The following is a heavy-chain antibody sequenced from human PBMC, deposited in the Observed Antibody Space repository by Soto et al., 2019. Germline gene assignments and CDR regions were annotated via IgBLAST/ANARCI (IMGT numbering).Heavy chain of an antibody. J-gene: IGHJ5*02. Sequence: QVPLVESGGGVVQPGRSLRLSCAASGFTFSSYGMHWVRQAPGKGLEWVAVIWYDGSNKYYADSVKGRFTISRDNSKNTLYLQMNSLRAEDMAVYYCAREGGWELLPNWFDPWGQGTLVTVSS. D-gene: IGHD1-26*01. V-gene: IGHV3-33*01. CDR1: GFTFSSYG. CDR2: IWYDGSNK. CDR3: AREGGWELLPNWFDP.